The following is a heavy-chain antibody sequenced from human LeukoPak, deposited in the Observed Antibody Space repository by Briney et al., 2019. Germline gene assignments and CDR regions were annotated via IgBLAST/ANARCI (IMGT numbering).Heavy chain of an antibody. CDR3: ARGRVVPVPDY. CDR1: GGAFSSYA. CDR2: IIPIFGTA. D-gene: IGHD2-2*01. Sequence: SVKVSCKASGGAFSSYAISWVRQAPGQGLEWMGGIIPIFGTANYAQKFQGRVTITADESTSTAYMELSSLRSEDTVVYYCARGRVVPVPDYWGQGTLVTVSS. V-gene: IGHV1-69*13. J-gene: IGHJ4*02.